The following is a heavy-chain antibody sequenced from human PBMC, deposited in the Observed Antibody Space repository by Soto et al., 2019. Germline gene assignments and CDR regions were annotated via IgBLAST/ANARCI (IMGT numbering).Heavy chain of an antibody. CDR1: GFTFSDYY. V-gene: IGHV3-11*01. Sequence: GGSLRLSCAASGFTFSDYYMSWIRQAPGKGLEWVSYISSSGSTIYYADSVEGRFTISRDNAKNSLYLQMNSLRAEDTAVYYCARGVLAYSSSGNAFDIWGQGTMVTVSS. J-gene: IGHJ3*02. CDR2: ISSSGSTI. CDR3: ARGVLAYSSSGNAFDI. D-gene: IGHD6-6*01.